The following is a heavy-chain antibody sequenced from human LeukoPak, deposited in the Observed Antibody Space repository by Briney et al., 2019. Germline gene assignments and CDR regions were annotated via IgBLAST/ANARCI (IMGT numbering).Heavy chain of an antibody. J-gene: IGHJ4*02. CDR2: IIPIFGTA. V-gene: IGHV1-69*13. Sequence: SVKVSCKASGGTFISYAISWVRQAPGQGLEWMGGIIPIFGTANYAQKFQGRVTITADESTSTAYMELSSLRSEDTAVYYCARSEVGATEKALDYWGQGTLVTVS. CDR3: ARSEVGATEKALDY. CDR1: GGTFISYA. D-gene: IGHD1-26*01.